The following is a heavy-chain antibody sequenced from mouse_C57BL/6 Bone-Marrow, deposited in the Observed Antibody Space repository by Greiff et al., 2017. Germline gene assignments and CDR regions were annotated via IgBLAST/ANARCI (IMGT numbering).Heavy chain of an antibody. CDR2: IDPSDSYT. CDR1: GYTFTSYW. CDR3: AIHCNYYAMDY. Sequence: QVQLQQPGAELVMPGASVKLSCKASGYTFTSYWMHWVKQRPGQGLEWIGEIDPSDSYTNYNQKFKGKSTLTVDKSSSTAYMLHRSQTSEDSAVYCCAIHCNYYAMDYWGQGTSVTVSS. V-gene: IGHV1-69*01. J-gene: IGHJ4*01. D-gene: IGHD2-1*01.